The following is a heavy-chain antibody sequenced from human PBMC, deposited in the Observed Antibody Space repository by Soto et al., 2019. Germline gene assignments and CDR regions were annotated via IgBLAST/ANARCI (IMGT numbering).Heavy chain of an antibody. D-gene: IGHD6-13*01. CDR1: GFTFTSYA. J-gene: IGHJ4*02. CDR2: ISGTGYNT. Sequence: EVQLLESEGGLVQPGGSLRLSCAASGFTFTSYAMNWVRLAPGKGLEWVSAISGTGYNTYYADSVKGRFTISRDNTKNTLYLQMNSLRAEDTAVYYCAKAGFSSSWSPTYFDYWGQGTLVTVSS. V-gene: IGHV3-23*01. CDR3: AKAGFSSSWSPTYFDY.